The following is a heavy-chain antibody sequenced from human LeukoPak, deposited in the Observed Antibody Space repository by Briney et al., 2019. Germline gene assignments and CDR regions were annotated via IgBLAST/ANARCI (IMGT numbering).Heavy chain of an antibody. J-gene: IGHJ4*02. V-gene: IGHV1-2*04. CDR2: INPNSGGT. CDR3: ARGMRYFDWTLNSGPPDY. Sequence: GASVKVSCKASGYTFTGYYMHWVRQAPGQGLEWMGWINPNSGGTNYAQKFQGWVTMTRDTSISTAYMELSRLRSDDTAVYYCARGMRYFDWTLNSGPPDYWGQGTLVTVSS. CDR1: GYTFTGYY. D-gene: IGHD3-9*01.